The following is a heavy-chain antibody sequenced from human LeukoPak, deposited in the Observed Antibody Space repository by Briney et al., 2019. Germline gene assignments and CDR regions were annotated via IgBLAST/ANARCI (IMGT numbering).Heavy chain of an antibody. CDR2: IYSGGST. CDR3: ASALEYCISTNCYEYFQH. D-gene: IGHD2-2*01. J-gene: IGHJ1*01. Sequence: GGSLTLSCAASGFTVRSNSMSWVRQAPGKGLEWVSVIYSGGSTYYADSVNGRFTISRDSSKNTLYLKMNCLRAEDTAVYYRASALEYCISTNCYEYFQHCGQGTLVTVSS. V-gene: IGHV3-53*01. CDR1: GFTVRSNS.